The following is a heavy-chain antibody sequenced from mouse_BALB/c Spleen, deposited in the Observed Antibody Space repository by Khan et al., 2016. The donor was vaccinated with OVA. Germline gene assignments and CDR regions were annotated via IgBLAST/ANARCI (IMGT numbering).Heavy chain of an antibody. D-gene: IGHD2-1*01. J-gene: IGHJ3*01. V-gene: IGHV1S81*02. CDR3: ARSGYGNPFAY. CDR1: GYTFTSYY. Sequence: QVQLKQSGAELVKPGTSVKISCKASGYTFTSYYMYWVKQRPGQGLEWIGGINPNNGDSNFNETFKSKATLTVDKSSSTAYMQLGILTSEDSAVYYWARSGYGNPFAYWGQGTLVTVSA. CDR2: INPNNGDS.